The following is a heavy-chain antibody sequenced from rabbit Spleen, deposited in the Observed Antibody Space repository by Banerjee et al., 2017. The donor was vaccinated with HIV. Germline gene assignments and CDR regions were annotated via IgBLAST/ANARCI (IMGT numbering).Heavy chain of an antibody. CDR1: GFSFSSSYW. CDR2: IYTGSGST. CDR3: ARALNKFGYTGVTNAGL. D-gene: IGHD7-1*01. Sequence: QEQLEESGGDLVKPEGSLTLTCTASGFSFSSSYWICWVRQAPGKGLEWIGCIYTGSGSTYYANWAKGRFTITKTSSTTVTLKMTSLTAADTATYFCARALNKFGYTGVTNAGLWGPGTLVTVS. V-gene: IGHV1S45*01. J-gene: IGHJ4*01.